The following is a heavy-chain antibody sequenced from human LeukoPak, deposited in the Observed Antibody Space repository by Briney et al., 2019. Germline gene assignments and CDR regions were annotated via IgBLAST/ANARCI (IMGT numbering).Heavy chain of an antibody. CDR1: GGSISSYY. D-gene: IGHD4-17*01. CDR3: ATQTMTTVTTFYYCGMDV. V-gene: IGHV4-59*01. Sequence: PSETLSLTCTVSGGSISSYYWSWIRQPLGKGLEWIGYIYYSGSTNYNPSLKSRVTISVDTSKNQFSLKLSSATAADTAVYYCATQTMTTVTTFYYCGMDVWGQGTTVTVSS. CDR2: IYYSGST. J-gene: IGHJ6*02.